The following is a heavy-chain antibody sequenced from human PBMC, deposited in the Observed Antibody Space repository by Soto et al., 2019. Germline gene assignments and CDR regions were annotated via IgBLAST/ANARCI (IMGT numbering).Heavy chain of an antibody. D-gene: IGHD3-3*01. CDR2: MSYSGTT. CDR1: GGSVSSGSYY. Sequence: WETLSLTGTVSGGSVSSGSYYWSWIRQPPGKRLEWIAYMSYSGTTNYNPSLKSRVTISVDTSKNQFSLKLSSVTAADTAVYYCARAINFDFWSDSQSGYYFDYWGQGTLVTVSS. V-gene: IGHV4-61*01. CDR3: ARAINFDFWSDSQSGYYFDY. J-gene: IGHJ4*02.